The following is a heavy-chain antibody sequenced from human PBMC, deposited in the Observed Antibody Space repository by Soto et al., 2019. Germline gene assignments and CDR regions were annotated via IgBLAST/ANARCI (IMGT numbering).Heavy chain of an antibody. CDR2: IFHTGST. V-gene: IGHV4-30-2*01. CDR1: GGSISSGNFS. CDR3: ARVKVGDLFRFNWFFDL. D-gene: IGHD3-3*01. J-gene: IGHJ2*01. Sequence: PSEPLSLTCTVSGGSISSGNFSWAWIRQPPGKGLEWIAYIFHTGSTFYNSSLKPRVSISVDRSKNQFSLKLKSVTETDTAVYYCARVKVGDLFRFNWFFDLWGRGTLVTVS.